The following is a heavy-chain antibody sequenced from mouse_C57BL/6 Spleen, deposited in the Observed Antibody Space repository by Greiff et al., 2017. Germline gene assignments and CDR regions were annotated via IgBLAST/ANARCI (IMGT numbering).Heavy chain of an antibody. V-gene: IGHV2-2*01. Sequence: VQLVESGPGLVQPSQSLSITCTVSGFSLTSYGVHWVRQSPGKGLEWLGVIWSGGSTDYNAAFISRLSISKDNSKSQVFFKMNSLQADDTAIYYCASVLRRGFAYWGQGTLVTVSA. D-gene: IGHD2-12*01. CDR2: IWSGGST. J-gene: IGHJ3*01. CDR3: ASVLRRGFAY. CDR1: GFSLTSYG.